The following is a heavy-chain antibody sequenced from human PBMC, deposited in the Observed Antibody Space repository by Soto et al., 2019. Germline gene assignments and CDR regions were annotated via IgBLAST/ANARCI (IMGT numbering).Heavy chain of an antibody. V-gene: IGHV3-74*01. CDR1: GFTFSRYW. J-gene: IGHJ4*02. CDR2: INGGGSRT. CDR3: ARDVGGSYPAYFDY. D-gene: IGHD1-26*01. Sequence: PGGSLRLSCAASGFTFSRYWMHWVRQTPGKGLVWVSHINGGGSRTTYADSVKGRFTISRDNAKKSVSLQMSGLRAEDTAVYFCARDVGGSYPAYFDYWGQGTRVTVSS.